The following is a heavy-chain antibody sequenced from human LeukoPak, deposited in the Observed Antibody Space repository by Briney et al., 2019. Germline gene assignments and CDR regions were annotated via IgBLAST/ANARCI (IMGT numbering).Heavy chain of an antibody. D-gene: IGHD2-2*01. J-gene: IGHJ5*02. CDR1: GDSVSSNSAG. CDR2: TYYRSKWYN. CDR3: ARFTNYAFKP. Sequence: SQTLSLTCAISGDSVSSNSAGWHWIRQSPSRGLEWLGKTYYRSKWYNDYAVYVKSRITIIPDTSKNQFSLQLNSVTPEDTAVYFCARFTNYAFKPWGQGTLVTVSA. V-gene: IGHV6-1*01.